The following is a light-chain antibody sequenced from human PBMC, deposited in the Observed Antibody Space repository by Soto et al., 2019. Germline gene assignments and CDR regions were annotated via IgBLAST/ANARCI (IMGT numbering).Light chain of an antibody. J-gene: IGLJ1*01. CDR3: CSYAGTYV. Sequence: QSVLTQPASVSGSPVQSITISCTGTSSDVGSYNLVSWYQHHPGKAPKLMIFEVSKRPSGVSNRFSGSKSGNTASLTISGLQAEDEAEYYCCSYAGTYVFGTGTKVTVL. CDR1: SSDVGSYNL. V-gene: IGLV2-23*02. CDR2: EVS.